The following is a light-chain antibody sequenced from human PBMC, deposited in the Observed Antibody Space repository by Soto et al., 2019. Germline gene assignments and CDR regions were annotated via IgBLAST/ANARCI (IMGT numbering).Light chain of an antibody. CDR3: QQYSSSPPGIT. V-gene: IGKV3-20*01. CDR2: GAS. Sequence: EIVLTQSPGTLSLSPGERATLSCRTTQSVSGTYLAWYQQKPGQAPRLLIYGASSRATGIPDRFSGSGSGTDFTLTISGLEPEDFAVYYCQQYSSSPPGITFGPGTKVDIK. CDR1: QSVSGTY. J-gene: IGKJ3*01.